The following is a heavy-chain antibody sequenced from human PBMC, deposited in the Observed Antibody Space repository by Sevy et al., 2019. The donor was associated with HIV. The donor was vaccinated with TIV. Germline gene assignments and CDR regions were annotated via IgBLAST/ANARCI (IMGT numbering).Heavy chain of an antibody. CDR3: ARDTVYGVFNY. D-gene: IGHD4-17*01. CDR1: GFTFSSYA. J-gene: IGHJ4*02. CDR2: ISYDGSNK. Sequence: GGSLRLSCAASGFTFSSYAMHWVRQAPGKGLEWVAVISYDGSNKYYADSVKGRFTISRDNSKNTLYRQMNSLRAEDTAVYYCARDTVYGVFNYWGQGTLVTVSS. V-gene: IGHV3-30*04.